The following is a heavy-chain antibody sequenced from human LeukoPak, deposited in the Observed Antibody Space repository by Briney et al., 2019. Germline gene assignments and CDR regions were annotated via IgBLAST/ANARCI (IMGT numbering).Heavy chain of an antibody. D-gene: IGHD3-3*01. CDR1: GGSFSGYY. CDR2: INHSGST. V-gene: IGHV4-34*01. J-gene: IGHJ3*02. Sequence: SETLSLTCAVYGGSFSGYYWSWIRQPPGKGLEWIGEINHSGSTNYNPSLKSRVTISVDTSKNQFSLKLSSVTAADTAVYYCARTRITIFGVVIPDASDIWGQGTMVTVSS. CDR3: ARTRITIFGVVIPDASDI.